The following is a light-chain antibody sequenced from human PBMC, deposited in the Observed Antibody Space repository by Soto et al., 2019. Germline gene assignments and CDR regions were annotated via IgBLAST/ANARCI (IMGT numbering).Light chain of an antibody. V-gene: IGLV7-46*01. CDR1: TGSVTSGHY. CDR2: DTS. J-gene: IGLJ2*01. Sequence: QTVVTQEPSLNVSPGGTVTLTCGSSTGSVTSGHYPYWFQQKPGQAPRTLIYDTSNKHSWTPARFSGSLLGDKAALTLSGAQPEDEAVYYCLLSYSAARRVFGGGTQLTVL. CDR3: LLSYSAARRV.